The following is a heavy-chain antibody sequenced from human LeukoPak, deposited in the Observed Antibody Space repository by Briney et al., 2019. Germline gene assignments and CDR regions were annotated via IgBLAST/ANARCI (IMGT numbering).Heavy chain of an antibody. D-gene: IGHD4-17*01. CDR1: GFTFSSYS. CDR3: ARGYYGDPSQVYYFDY. Sequence: GGSLRLSCAASGFTFSSYSMNWVRQAPGKGLEWVSYISSSGSTIYYADSVKGRFTISRDNAKNSLYLQMNSLRAEDTAVYYCARGYYGDPSQVYYFDYWGQGTLVTVSS. V-gene: IGHV3-48*04. J-gene: IGHJ4*02. CDR2: ISSSGSTI.